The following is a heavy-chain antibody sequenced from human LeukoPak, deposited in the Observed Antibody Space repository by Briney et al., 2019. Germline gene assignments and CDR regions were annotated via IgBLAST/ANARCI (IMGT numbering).Heavy chain of an antibody. CDR2: ISGSGGST. J-gene: IGHJ5*02. CDR3: AKEANYDFWSGYFDP. V-gene: IGHV3-23*01. CDR1: GFIFDDSL. Sequence: GGSLRLSCVASGFIFDDSLMHWVRQAPGKGLEWVSAISGSGGSTYYADSVKGRFTISRDNSKNTLYLQMNSLRAEDTAVYYCAKEANYDFWSGYFDPWGQGTLVTVSS. D-gene: IGHD3-3*01.